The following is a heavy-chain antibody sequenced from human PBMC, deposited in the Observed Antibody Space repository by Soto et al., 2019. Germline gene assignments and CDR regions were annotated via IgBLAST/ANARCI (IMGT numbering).Heavy chain of an antibody. D-gene: IGHD1-26*01. CDR1: VAPIAIGKNF. V-gene: IGHV4-30-4*01. CDR3: ARDTGTYPYYFDS. Sequence: QVQLQESGPGLVKPSQTLSLTAPFPVAPIAIGKNFWNWTPQSPGKGLEWIGYIHHSGSTYYNPSLKSRLTISVDTSKNQISLKLNSVTAADTAVYYCARDTGTYPYYFDSWGQGTLVTVSS. J-gene: IGHJ4*02. CDR2: IHHSGST.